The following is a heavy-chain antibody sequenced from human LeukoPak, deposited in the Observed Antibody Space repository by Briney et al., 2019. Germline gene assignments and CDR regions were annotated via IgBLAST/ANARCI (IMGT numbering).Heavy chain of an antibody. CDR2: IGLRGDT. J-gene: IGHJ4*02. CDR1: GFTFIDYD. D-gene: IGHD6-19*01. CDR3: ARGGIQVSGIDEFDY. V-gene: IGHV3-13*01. Sequence: GGSLRLSCAASGFTFIDYDMHWVRQVIGKGLEWVSAIGLRGDTHYSGSVKGRFTISRENAEGSLYLQMNSLRAEDTAVYYCARGGIQVSGIDEFDYWGQGTLVTVSS.